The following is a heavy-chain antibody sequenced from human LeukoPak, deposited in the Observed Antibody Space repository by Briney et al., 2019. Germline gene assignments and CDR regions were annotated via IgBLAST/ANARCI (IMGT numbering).Heavy chain of an antibody. CDR3: ARGGDCTSITCPFGY. CDR1: GFTFSSYW. V-gene: IGHV3-7*01. J-gene: IGHJ4*02. D-gene: IGHD2/OR15-2a*01. Sequence: GGSLRLSCAASGFTFSSYWMSWVRQAPGKGLEWVANIKQDGSEKYYVDSVKGRFTISRDNAKNSLYLQMNSLRVEDTAVYYCARGGDCTSITCPFGYWGQGTLVTVSS. CDR2: IKQDGSEK.